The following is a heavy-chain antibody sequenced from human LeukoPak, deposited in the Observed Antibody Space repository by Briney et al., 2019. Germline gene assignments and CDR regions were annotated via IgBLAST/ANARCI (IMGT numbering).Heavy chain of an antibody. CDR2: ISYDGSNK. CDR1: GFTFSSYA. CDR3: ASEELWFGELLQT. Sequence: GRSLRLSCAASGFTFSSYAMHWVRQAPGKGLEWVAVISYDGSNKYYADSVKGRFTISRDNSKNTLYLQMNSLRAEDTAVYYCASEELWFGELLQTWGQGTLVTVSS. J-gene: IGHJ5*02. V-gene: IGHV3-30-3*01. D-gene: IGHD3-10*01.